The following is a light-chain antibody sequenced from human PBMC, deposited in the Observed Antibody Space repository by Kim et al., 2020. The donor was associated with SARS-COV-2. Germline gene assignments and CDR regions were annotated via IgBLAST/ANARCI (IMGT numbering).Light chain of an antibody. CDR1: RSVTNK. CDR2: GAS. Sequence: EVVMTQSPATLSVSPGERATLSCRTSRSVTNKLAWYQQKPDQPPRLLIYGASTRATGVPDRFSGSGSGTEFTLTISSLQSEDFAVYYCQQYNNWPPTTFGQGTKLEI. J-gene: IGKJ2*01. V-gene: IGKV3-15*01. CDR3: QQYNNWPPTT.